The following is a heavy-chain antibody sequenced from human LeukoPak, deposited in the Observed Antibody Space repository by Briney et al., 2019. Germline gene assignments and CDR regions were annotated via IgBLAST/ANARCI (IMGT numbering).Heavy chain of an antibody. CDR3: AKGWAQYYYDSSGYSENYYMDV. D-gene: IGHD3-22*01. V-gene: IGHV3-33*06. CDR2: IWYDGSNK. J-gene: IGHJ6*03. CDR1: GFTFSSYG. Sequence: GGSLRLSCAASGFTFSSYGMHWVRQAPGKELEWVSVIWYDGSNKYYADAVKGRFTISRDNSKNTLYLQMNSLRAEDTAVYYCAKGWAQYYYDSSGYSENYYMDVWGKGTMVTVSS.